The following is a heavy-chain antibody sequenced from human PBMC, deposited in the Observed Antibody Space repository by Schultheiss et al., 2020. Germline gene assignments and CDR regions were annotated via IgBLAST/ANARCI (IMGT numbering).Heavy chain of an antibody. CDR3: ARMMTTVTTFDY. J-gene: IGHJ4*02. CDR1: GYTFTSYY. V-gene: IGHV1-46*03. CDR2: INPSGGST. D-gene: IGHD4-11*01. Sequence: ASVKVSCKASGYTFTSYYMHWVRQAPGQGLEWMGIINPSGGSTSYAQKFQGRVTMTRDTSTSTVYMELSSLRSEDTAVYYCARMMTTVTTFDYWGQGTLGSASS.